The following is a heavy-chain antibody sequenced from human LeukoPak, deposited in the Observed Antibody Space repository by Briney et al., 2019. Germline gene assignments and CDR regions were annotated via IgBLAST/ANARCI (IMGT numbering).Heavy chain of an antibody. J-gene: IGHJ4*02. CDR1: GFTFSSFA. D-gene: IGHD6-25*01. V-gene: IGHV3-23*01. Sequence: PGGSLRLSCAASGFTFSSFAMSWVRQAPGKGLEWVSTISGAGGTTYYADSVKGRFTISRDNSKKTLDLQTISLRAEDTAVYFCAKSSAAAVKNYFFDSWGQGTLVTVSS. CDR3: AKSSAAAVKNYFFDS. CDR2: ISGAGGTT.